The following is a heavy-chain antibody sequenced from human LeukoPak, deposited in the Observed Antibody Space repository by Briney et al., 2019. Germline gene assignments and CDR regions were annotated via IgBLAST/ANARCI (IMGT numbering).Heavy chain of an antibody. V-gene: IGHV3-30*18. J-gene: IGHJ4*02. D-gene: IGHD6-13*01. CDR1: GFTFSSYG. Sequence: GGSLRLSCAASGFTFSSYGMHWVRQAPGKGLEWVAVISYDGSNKYYVDSVKGRFTISRDNSKNTLYLQMNSLRAEDTAVYYCAKALAAAVDYWGQGTLVTVSS. CDR2: ISYDGSNK. CDR3: AKALAAAVDY.